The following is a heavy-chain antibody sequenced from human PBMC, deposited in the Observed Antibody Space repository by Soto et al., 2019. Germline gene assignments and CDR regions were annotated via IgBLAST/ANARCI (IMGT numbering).Heavy chain of an antibody. Sequence: SDTLSLTCAVYVGSFGCYFWIWIRQPPGKGLEWIGEINHSGGTNYNPSLKSRITISLDTSKNQFSLKLSSVTAADTAVYYCARGAVPRHYNFWSGYYFADWFDSWGQGSLVTVSS. V-gene: IGHV4-34*01. D-gene: IGHD3-3*01. CDR3: ARGAVPRHYNFWSGYYFADWFDS. CDR2: INHSGGT. J-gene: IGHJ5*01. CDR1: VGSFGCYF.